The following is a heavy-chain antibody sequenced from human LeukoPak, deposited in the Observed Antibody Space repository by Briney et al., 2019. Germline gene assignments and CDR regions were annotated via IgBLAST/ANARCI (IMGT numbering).Heavy chain of an antibody. J-gene: IGHJ4*02. D-gene: IGHD3-3*01. V-gene: IGHV3-30*02. CDR1: GFTFSRYA. CDR2: IRYDGDGSTI. Sequence: GGSLRLSCAASGFTFSRYAMHWVRQAPGKGLEWVAFIRYDGDGSTISYTGSVKGRFTISRDNSNNTLFLQLNSLREADTGVYFCAEDSAYDFWSGMTRQLDSWGQGTLVIVSS. CDR3: AEDSAYDFWSGMTRQLDS.